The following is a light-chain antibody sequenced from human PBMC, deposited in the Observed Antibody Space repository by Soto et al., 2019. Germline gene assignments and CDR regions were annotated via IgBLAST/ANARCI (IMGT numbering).Light chain of an antibody. CDR3: SSYTSSSTLSTYV. CDR1: SSDVVAYNY. V-gene: IGLV2-14*03. Sequence: QSVLTQPASVSGSPGQSITISCTGTSSDVVAYNYVSWYQHHPGKAPKLMIYDVSNRPSGVSNRFSGSKSGNTASLIISGLQAEDEADYYCSSYTSSSTLSTYVFGTGTKVTVL. CDR2: DVS. J-gene: IGLJ1*01.